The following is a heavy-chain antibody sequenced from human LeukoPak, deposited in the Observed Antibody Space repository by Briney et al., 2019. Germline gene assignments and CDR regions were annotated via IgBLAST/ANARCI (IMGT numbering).Heavy chain of an antibody. V-gene: IGHV4-34*01. J-gene: IGHJ4*02. CDR3: AREGRWLQSYYFDY. D-gene: IGHD5-24*01. Sequence: AETLSLTCAVYGGSFSGYYWSWIRQPPGKGLEWIGEINHSGSTNYNPSLKSRVTISVDTSKNQFSLKLSSVTAADTAVYYCAREGRWLQSYYFDYWGQGTLVTVSS. CDR2: INHSGST. CDR1: GGSFSGYY.